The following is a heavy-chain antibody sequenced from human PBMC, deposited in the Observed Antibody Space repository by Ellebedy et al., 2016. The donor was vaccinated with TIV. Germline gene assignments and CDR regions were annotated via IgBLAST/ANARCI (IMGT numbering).Heavy chain of an antibody. CDR2: ISDSGTYT. J-gene: IGHJ4*02. V-gene: IGHV3-11*06. CDR1: GFTFSDYY. Sequence: GESLKISCAGSGFTFSDYYLNWIRQAPGKGLEWVSYISDSGTYTNYADSVKGRFSISRDNAKNSLYLQMNSLRAEDTAVYYCAREGYSGGYRYFFDYWGQGTLVTVSS. CDR3: AREGYSGGYRYFFDY. D-gene: IGHD1-26*01.